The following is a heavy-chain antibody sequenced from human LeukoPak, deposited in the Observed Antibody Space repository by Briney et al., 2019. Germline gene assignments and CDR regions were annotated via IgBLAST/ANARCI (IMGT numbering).Heavy chain of an antibody. CDR1: SGSIINSDLY. D-gene: IGHD4-11*01. V-gene: IGHV4-30-2*06. CDR2: IYHSMNT. CDR3: AGGIGTTVRGYFDF. J-gene: IGHJ4*02. Sequence: SETLSLTCTVSSGSIINSDLYWSWIRQSPGKGLEWIGYIYHSMNTYYNPSLKSRVTMSVDSSKNQFSLRLTSVTAADTAVYYCAGGIGTTVRGYFDFWGQGTQVTVSS.